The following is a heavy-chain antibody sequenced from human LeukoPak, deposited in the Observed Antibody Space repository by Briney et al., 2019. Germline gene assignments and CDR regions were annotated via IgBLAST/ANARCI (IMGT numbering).Heavy chain of an antibody. CDR3: ARGPYSSSNYFDY. D-gene: IGHD6-6*01. J-gene: IGHJ4*02. CDR2: ISNTGSTI. Sequence: RGSLRLSCAASGFTFSSYSMNWVRQAPGKGLEWVSYISNTGSTIYYADSVRGRFTISRDNAKNSLYLQTNSLRAEDTAVYYCARGPYSSSNYFDYWGQGTLVTVSS. CDR1: GFTFSSYS. V-gene: IGHV3-48*01.